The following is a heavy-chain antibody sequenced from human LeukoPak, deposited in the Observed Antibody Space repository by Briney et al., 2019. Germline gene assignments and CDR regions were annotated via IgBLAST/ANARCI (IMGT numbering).Heavy chain of an antibody. D-gene: IGHD4-17*01. CDR2: INPNSGGT. CDR3: ARDSPDYGDAFDY. Sequence: GASVKVSCKASGYTFTGYYMHWVRQAPGQGLEWMGWINPNSGGTNYAQKFQGRVTMTRDTSISTAYMELRSLRSDDTAVYYCARDSPDYGDAFDYWGQGTLVTVSS. V-gene: IGHV1-2*02. J-gene: IGHJ4*02. CDR1: GYTFTGYY.